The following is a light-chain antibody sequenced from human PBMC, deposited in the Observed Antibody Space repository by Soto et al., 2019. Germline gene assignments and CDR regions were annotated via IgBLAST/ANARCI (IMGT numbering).Light chain of an antibody. J-gene: IGLJ2*01. Sequence: QSALTQPASVSGSPGQSITISCTGTSSDVGGYNYVSWYQQHPGKVPKLMIYDVSNRPSGVSNRFSGSKSGNTASLTISGLHADDEADYYCSSYTSSSTVVFGGGTKLTVL. CDR1: SSDVGGYNY. V-gene: IGLV2-14*03. CDR2: DVS. CDR3: SSYTSSSTVV.